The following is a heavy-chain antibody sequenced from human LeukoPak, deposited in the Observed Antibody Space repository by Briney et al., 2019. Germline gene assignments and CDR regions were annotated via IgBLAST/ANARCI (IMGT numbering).Heavy chain of an antibody. J-gene: IGHJ4*02. Sequence: GESLKIACKGSGFTVTNYWIGWVRQMPGKGLEWMGIIYPGDSDTRYSPSLQGQLTISADKSISTAYLQWSSLRASDTAMYYCARSWVAGYGTVLDYWGQGTLVTVSS. CDR3: ARSWVAGYGTVLDY. CDR1: GFTVTNYW. CDR2: IYPGDSDT. V-gene: IGHV5-51*01. D-gene: IGHD6-19*01.